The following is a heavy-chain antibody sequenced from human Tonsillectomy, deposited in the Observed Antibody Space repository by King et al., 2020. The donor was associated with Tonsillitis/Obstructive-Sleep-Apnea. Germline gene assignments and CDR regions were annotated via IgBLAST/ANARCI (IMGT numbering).Heavy chain of an antibody. J-gene: IGHJ4*02. CDR2: IKSQTDGGTT. D-gene: IGHD6-19*01. CDR1: GFTFSNAW. V-gene: IGHV3-15*01. CDR3: TTLHRSGWQSLVSRSDH. Sequence: EVQLVESGGGLVRPGGSLRLSCAATGFTFSNAWMSWVRQAPGKGLEWVGRIKSQTDGGTTDYAAPVKGRFTISRDDSRKTLYLQMNSLKTEDSGVYYCTTLHRSGWQSLVSRSDHWGQGTLVTVSS.